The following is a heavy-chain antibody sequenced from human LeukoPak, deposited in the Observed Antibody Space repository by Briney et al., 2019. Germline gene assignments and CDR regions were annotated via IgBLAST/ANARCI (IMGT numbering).Heavy chain of an antibody. D-gene: IGHD5-18*01. CDR1: GGTFSSYA. J-gene: IGHJ5*02. Sequence: GSSVKVSCKASGGTFSSYAISWVRQAPGQGLEWMGRIIPILGIANYAQKFQGRVTITADKSTSTAYMELSSLRSEDTVVYYCAREGGYSYGYTWFDPWGQGTLVTVSS. CDR2: IIPILGIA. CDR3: AREGGYSYGYTWFDP. V-gene: IGHV1-69*04.